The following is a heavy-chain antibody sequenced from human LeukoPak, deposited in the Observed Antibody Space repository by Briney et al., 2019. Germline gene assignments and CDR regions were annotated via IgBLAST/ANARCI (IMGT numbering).Heavy chain of an antibody. CDR2: ISWNSGSI. CDR1: GFTFDDYA. Sequence: GGSLRLSCAASGFTFDDYAMHWVRQAPGKGLEWVSGISWNSGSIGYADSVKGRFTISRDNAKNTLYLQMNSLRAEDTAVYYCARAVSYSGSYSALDYWGQGTLVTVSS. D-gene: IGHD1-26*01. CDR3: ARAVSYSGSYSALDY. J-gene: IGHJ4*02. V-gene: IGHV3-9*01.